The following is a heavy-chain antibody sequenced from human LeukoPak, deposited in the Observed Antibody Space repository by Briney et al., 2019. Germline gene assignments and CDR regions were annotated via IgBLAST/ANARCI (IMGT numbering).Heavy chain of an antibody. Sequence: SVGSLILSCAASGFTFDDYAINWVRQAPGKGLEWVSGISWNSGTIGYADSVKGRFNISRDNAKNSLYLQMNSLRAEDTALYYCAKDGAAAGTYFDYWGQGTLVTVSS. V-gene: IGHV3-9*01. CDR2: ISWNSGTI. D-gene: IGHD6-13*01. CDR3: AKDGAAAGTYFDY. CDR1: GFTFDDYA. J-gene: IGHJ4*02.